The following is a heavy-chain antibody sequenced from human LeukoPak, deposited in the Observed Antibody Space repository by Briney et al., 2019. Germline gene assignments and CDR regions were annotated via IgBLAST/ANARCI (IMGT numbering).Heavy chain of an antibody. CDR1: GFTFSNSD. V-gene: IGHV3-48*04. CDR2: ISSSSSTI. Sequence: GGSLRLSCAASGFTFSNSDMNWVRQAPGKGLEWVSYISSSSSTIYYADSVKGRFTISRDNAKNSLYLQMNSLRAEDTAVYYCARELRITMVRGVQWGQGTLVTVSS. J-gene: IGHJ4*02. CDR3: ARELRITMVRGVQ. D-gene: IGHD3-10*01.